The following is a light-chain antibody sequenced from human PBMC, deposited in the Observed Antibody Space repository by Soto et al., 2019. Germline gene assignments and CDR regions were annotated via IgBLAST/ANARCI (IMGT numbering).Light chain of an antibody. Sequence: SASTGDRVTITCRASQGISSYLAWYQQKPGKAPKQLIYAASTMQSGVPSRFSVSGSGTDFTLTISCLQSEDFATYYCQQYYSYPTTFGQGTKVDIK. CDR3: QQYYSYPTT. V-gene: IGKV1-8*01. CDR2: AAS. CDR1: QGISSY. J-gene: IGKJ1*01.